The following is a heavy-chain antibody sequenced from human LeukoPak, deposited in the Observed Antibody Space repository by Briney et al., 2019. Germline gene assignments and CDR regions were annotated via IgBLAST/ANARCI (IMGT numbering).Heavy chain of an antibody. V-gene: IGHV1-18*01. J-gene: IGHJ6*02. CDR1: GYTITSYG. CDR3: ARDLDVNSSSWYSIYYYYYGMDV. CDR2: ISAYNGNT. Sequence: ASVKVSCKASGYTITSYGISWVRQAPGQGLEWMGWISAYNGNTNYAQKLQGRVTMTTDTSTSTAYMELRSLRSDDTAVYYCARDLDVNSSSWYSIYYYYYGMDVWGQGTTVTVSS. D-gene: IGHD6-13*01.